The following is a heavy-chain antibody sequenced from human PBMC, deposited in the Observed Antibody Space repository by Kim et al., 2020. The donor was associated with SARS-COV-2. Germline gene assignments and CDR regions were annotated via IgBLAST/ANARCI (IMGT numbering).Heavy chain of an antibody. Sequence: GGSLRLSCAASGFTFSGSAMHWVRQASGKGLEWVGRIRSKANSYATAYAASVKGRFTISRDDSKNTAYLQMNSLKTEDTAVYYCTRREVGDGYNLSDYWGQGTLVTVSS. CDR1: GFTFSGSA. D-gene: IGHD5-12*01. CDR3: TRREVGDGYNLSDY. J-gene: IGHJ4*02. CDR2: IRSKANSYAT. V-gene: IGHV3-73*01.